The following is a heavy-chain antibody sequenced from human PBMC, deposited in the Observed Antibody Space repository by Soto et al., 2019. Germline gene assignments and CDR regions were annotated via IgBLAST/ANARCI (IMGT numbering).Heavy chain of an antibody. CDR1: GGSVSSGNYF. CDR3: AILTKPTAVTTAFRGGYGLDV. Sequence: PSETLSLTCTASGGSVSSGNYFWSWIRQHPGKGLEWIGYIHSSGSTNYNPSLKSRVTISVDTSRNQFSLKLTSVTAADTAVYYCAILTKPTAVTTAFRGGYGLDVWGQGTTVTVSS. V-gene: IGHV4-61*01. D-gene: IGHD4-17*01. J-gene: IGHJ6*02. CDR2: IHSSGST.